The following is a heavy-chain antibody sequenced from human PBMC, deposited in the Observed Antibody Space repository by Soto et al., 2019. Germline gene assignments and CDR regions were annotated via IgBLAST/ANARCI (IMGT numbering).Heavy chain of an antibody. CDR2: ISGSGGST. D-gene: IGHD3-22*01. Sequence: EVQLLESGGGLVQPGGSLRLSCEAPGFTFSSYAMSWVRQAPGKGLEWVSAISGSGGSTSYADSVKGRFTISRDNSKNTLYLQMNSLRAEDTAVYYCAKVELVVVLPYYFDYWGQGTLVTVSS. CDR1: GFTFSSYA. V-gene: IGHV3-23*01. J-gene: IGHJ4*02. CDR3: AKVELVVVLPYYFDY.